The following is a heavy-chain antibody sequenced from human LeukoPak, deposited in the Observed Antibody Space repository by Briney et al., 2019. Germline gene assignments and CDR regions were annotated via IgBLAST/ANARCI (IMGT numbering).Heavy chain of an antibody. V-gene: IGHV1-69*01. CDR1: GGTFSSYA. CDR3: ASSYCGGDCLFWFDP. J-gene: IGHJ5*02. D-gene: IGHD2-21*02. CDR2: IIPIFGTA. Sequence: SVKVSCKASGGTFSSYAISWARQAPGQGLEWMGGIIPIFGTANYAQKFQGRVTITADESTSTAYMELSSLRSEDTAVYYCASSYCGGDCLFWFDPWGQGTLVTVSS.